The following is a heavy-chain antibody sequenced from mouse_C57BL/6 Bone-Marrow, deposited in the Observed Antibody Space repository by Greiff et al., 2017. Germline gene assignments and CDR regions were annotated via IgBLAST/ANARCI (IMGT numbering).Heavy chain of an antibody. D-gene: IGHD1-1*01. CDR1: GFNIKDDY. CDR3: TTLLRPRYFDV. Sequence: VQLQQSGAELVRPGASVKLSCTASGFNIKDDYMHWVKQRPEQGLEWTGWIDPENGDTEYASKFQGKATITADTSSNTAYLQLSSLTSEDTAVYYCTTLLRPRYFDVWGTGTTVTVSS. J-gene: IGHJ1*03. CDR2: IDPENGDT. V-gene: IGHV14-4*01.